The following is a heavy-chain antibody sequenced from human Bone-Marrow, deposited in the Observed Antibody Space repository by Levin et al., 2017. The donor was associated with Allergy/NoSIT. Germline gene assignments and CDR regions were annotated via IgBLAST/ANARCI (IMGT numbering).Heavy chain of an antibody. CDR2: IWFDGKVK. V-gene: IGHV3-33*01. J-gene: IGHJ6*02. CDR3: ARDPFEFSSTYHGLDV. D-gene: IGHD6-6*01. Sequence: GGSLRLSCVASGFSFDTYGVHWVRQAPGKGLEWLADIWFDGKVKHYADSVKGRFTISRDNSKSTMYLQMNGLRAEDTAVYFCARDPFEFSSTYHGLDVWGQGTTVTVSS. CDR1: GFSFDTYG.